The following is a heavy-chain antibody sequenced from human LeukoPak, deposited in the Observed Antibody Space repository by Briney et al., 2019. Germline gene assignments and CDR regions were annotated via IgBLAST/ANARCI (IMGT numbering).Heavy chain of an antibody. J-gene: IGHJ4*02. V-gene: IGHV3-21*01. CDR2: IRSSSSYI. D-gene: IGHD3-10*01. CDR1: GFTFSSYS. Sequence: GGSLRLSCAASGFTFSSYSMNWVRQAPGKGLEWVSSIRSSSSYIYYADSVKGRFTISRDNAKNSLYLQMNSLRAEDTAVYYCASDIYGSGMGYWGQGTLVTVSS. CDR3: ASDIYGSGMGY.